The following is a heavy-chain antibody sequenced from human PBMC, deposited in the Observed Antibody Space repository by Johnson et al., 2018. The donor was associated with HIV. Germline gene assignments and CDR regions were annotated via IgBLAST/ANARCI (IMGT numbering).Heavy chain of an antibody. V-gene: IGHV3-30-3*01. CDR3: ARDFGLFLGKDDAFDI. D-gene: IGHD7-27*01. J-gene: IGHJ3*02. CDR2: ISYDGSNK. CDR1: GFTFSSYA. Sequence: QVQLVESGGGVVQPGRSLRLSCAASGFTFSSYAMHWVRQAPGKGLEWVAVISYDGSNKYYADSVKGRFTISRDNSKNTLYLQMNSLRAEDTAVYYCARDFGLFLGKDDAFDI.